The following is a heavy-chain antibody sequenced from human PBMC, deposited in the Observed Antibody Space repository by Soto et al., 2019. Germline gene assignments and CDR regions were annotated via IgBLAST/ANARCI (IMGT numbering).Heavy chain of an antibody. CDR3: AKEGVVVPTLGWFDA. V-gene: IGHV3-23*01. D-gene: IGHD2-2*01. J-gene: IGHJ5*02. Sequence: EVQMLESGGGLVQPGGSLRLSCAASGFTFNTYAMSWVRQAPGKGLEWVSGISASGDGTYYADSVKGRFTVSRDNSRNTLYLQMSNLRAEDTAFYYCAKEGVVVPTLGWFDAWGQGTLVTVSS. CDR2: ISASGDGT. CDR1: GFTFNTYA.